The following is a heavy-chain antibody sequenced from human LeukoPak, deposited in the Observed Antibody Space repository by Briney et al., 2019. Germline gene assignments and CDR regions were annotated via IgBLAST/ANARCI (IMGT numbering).Heavy chain of an antibody. CDR3: ARMGSDDILTGSPYYFDY. J-gene: IGHJ4*02. D-gene: IGHD3-9*01. CDR2: IYTSGTT. V-gene: IGHV4-61*02. CDR1: GGSISSGSYY. Sequence: SETLSLTCNVSGGSISSGSYYWSWIRQPAGTGLEWIGRIYTSGTTNYNPSLKSRVTISVDTSKNQFSLKLSSMTAADTAVYYCARMGSDDILTGSPYYFDYWGQGTLVTVSS.